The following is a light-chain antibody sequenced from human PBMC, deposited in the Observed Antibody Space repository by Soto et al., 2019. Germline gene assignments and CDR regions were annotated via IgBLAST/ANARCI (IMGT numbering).Light chain of an antibody. CDR3: QQYSCYLT. CDR2: KAS. Sequence: DIQMTQSPSTLPASVGDRVTITCRASQTIYNWLAWYQQKPGKVPKLLIYKASTLESGVPSRFSGSGSGTKCTLAISNLQPEDFAPYYCQQYSCYLTFGQGPKVEIK. V-gene: IGKV1-5*03. CDR1: QTIYNW. J-gene: IGKJ1*01.